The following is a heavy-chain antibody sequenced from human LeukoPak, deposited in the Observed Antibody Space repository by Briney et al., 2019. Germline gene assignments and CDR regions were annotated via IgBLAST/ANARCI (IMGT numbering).Heavy chain of an antibody. Sequence: GASVKVSCKASGYTFTSYGISWVRQAPGQGLEWMGWISAYNGNTNYAQKLQGRVTMTTDTSTSTAYMELRSLRSDDTAVYYCARVTTQLRWHMGHAFDIWGQGTMVTVSS. V-gene: IGHV1-18*01. CDR3: ARVTTQLRWHMGHAFDI. J-gene: IGHJ3*02. CDR1: GYTFTSYG. CDR2: ISAYNGNT. D-gene: IGHD4-23*01.